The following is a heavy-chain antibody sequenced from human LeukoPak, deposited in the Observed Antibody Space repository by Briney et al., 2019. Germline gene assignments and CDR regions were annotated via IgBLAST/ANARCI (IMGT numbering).Heavy chain of an antibody. CDR3: AKVADSSGYHYFDY. J-gene: IGHJ4*02. V-gene: IGHV3-9*03. D-gene: IGHD3-22*01. CDR2: ISWNSGSI. CDR1: GFTFDDYA. Sequence: GGSLRLSCAASGFTFDDYAMHWVRQAPGKGLEWVSGISWNSGSIGYADSVKGRFTISRDNAKNSLYLQMNSLRAEDMALYYCAKVADSSGYHYFDYWGQGTLVTVPS.